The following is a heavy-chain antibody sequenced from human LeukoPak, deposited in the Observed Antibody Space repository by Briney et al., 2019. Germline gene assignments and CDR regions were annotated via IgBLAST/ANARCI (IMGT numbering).Heavy chain of an antibody. Sequence: GGSLRLSCAASGFTFSSYGMSWVRQAPGKGLEWVSAISGSGGSTYYADSVKGRFTISRDNSKNTLYLQMNSLRAEDTAVYYCAKGAKLPSITLLRGVRVNSYMDVWGKGTTVTISS. CDR1: GFTFSSYG. CDR3: AKGAKLPSITLLRGVRVNSYMDV. CDR2: ISGSGGST. J-gene: IGHJ6*03. D-gene: IGHD3-10*01. V-gene: IGHV3-23*01.